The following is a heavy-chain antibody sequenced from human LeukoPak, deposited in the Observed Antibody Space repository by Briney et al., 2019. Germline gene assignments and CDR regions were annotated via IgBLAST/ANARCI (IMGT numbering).Heavy chain of an antibody. J-gene: IGHJ6*03. V-gene: IGHV1-18*01. D-gene: IGHD2-15*01. CDR1: GHTFTSYG. Sequence: ASVKVSCKASGHTFTSYGISWVRQAPGQGLEWMGWISAYNGNTNYAQKLQGRVTMTTDTSTSTAYMELRSLRSDDTAVYYCARTRSGGPYYYYYMDVWGKGTTVTVSS. CDR3: ARTRSGGPYYYYYMDV. CDR2: ISAYNGNT.